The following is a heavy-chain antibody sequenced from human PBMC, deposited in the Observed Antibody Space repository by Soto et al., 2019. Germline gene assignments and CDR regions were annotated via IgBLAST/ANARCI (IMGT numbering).Heavy chain of an antibody. D-gene: IGHD2-21*01. CDR1: GFTLNDHF. Sequence: AGGSLRLSCAASGFTLNDHFMDWVRQAPGKGLEWVGRTRNKLYSYTTEYAASVKGRFSISTDVSQNSLYLQMNSLKTEDTAVYYCVRSAVSATPFYFDYWGQGTPVTVS. V-gene: IGHV3-72*01. J-gene: IGHJ4*02. CDR3: VRSAVSATPFYFDY. CDR2: TRNKLYSYTT.